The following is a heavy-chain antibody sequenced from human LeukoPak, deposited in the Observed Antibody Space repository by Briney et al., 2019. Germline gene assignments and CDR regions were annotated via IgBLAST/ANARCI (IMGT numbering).Heavy chain of an antibody. Sequence: SETLSLTCTVSGGSIRSYYWSWVRQPPGKGLEWIGYIYYSGSTNYNPSLKSRVTISVDTSKNQFSLKLSSVTAADTAVYYCAREIVATNREYYYYYYGMDVWGQGTTVTVSS. CDR3: AREIVATNREYYYYYYGMDV. D-gene: IGHD5-12*01. V-gene: IGHV4-59*12. CDR2: IYYSGST. J-gene: IGHJ6*02. CDR1: GGSIRSYY.